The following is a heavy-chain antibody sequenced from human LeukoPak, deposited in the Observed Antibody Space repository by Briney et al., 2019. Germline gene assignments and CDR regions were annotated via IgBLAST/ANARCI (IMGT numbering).Heavy chain of an antibody. J-gene: IGHJ3*02. D-gene: IGHD3-10*01. V-gene: IGHV1-18*01. Sequence: ASVEVSCKASGYTFTSYGISWVRQAPGQGLEWMGWISAYNGNTNYAQKLQGRVTMTTDTSTSTAYMELRSLRSDDTAVYYCARDMDVDGAFDIWGQGTMVTVSS. CDR3: ARDMDVDGAFDI. CDR1: GYTFTSYG. CDR2: ISAYNGNT.